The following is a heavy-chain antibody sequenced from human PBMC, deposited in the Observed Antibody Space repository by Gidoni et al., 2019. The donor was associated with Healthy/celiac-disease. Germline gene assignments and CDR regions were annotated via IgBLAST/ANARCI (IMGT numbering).Heavy chain of an antibody. CDR2: NT. V-gene: IGHV1-3*01. D-gene: IGHD1-7*01. Sequence: NTKYSQKFQGRVTITRDTSASTAYMELSSLRSEDTAVYYCAREELELSFDYWGQGTLVTVSS. J-gene: IGHJ4*02. CDR3: AREELELSFDY.